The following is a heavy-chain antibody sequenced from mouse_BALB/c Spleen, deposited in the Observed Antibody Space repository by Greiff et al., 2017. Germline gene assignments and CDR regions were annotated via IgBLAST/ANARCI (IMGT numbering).Heavy chain of an antibody. CDR2: ISSGGST. D-gene: IGHD1-1*01. V-gene: IGHV5-6-5*01. CDR1: GFTFSSYA. Sequence: EVQGVESGGGLVKPGGSLKLSCAASGFTFSSYAMSWVRQTPEKRLEWVASISSGGSTYYPDSVKGRFTISRDNARNILYLQMSSLRSEDTAMYYCARPPYYYGSSYYFDYWGQGTTLTVSS. CDR3: ARPPYYYGSSYYFDY. J-gene: IGHJ2*01.